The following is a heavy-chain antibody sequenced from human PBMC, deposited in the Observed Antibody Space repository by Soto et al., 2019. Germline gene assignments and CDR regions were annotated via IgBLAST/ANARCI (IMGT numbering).Heavy chain of an antibody. CDR1: GFTFSSYG. J-gene: IGHJ4*02. V-gene: IGHV3-30*18. Sequence: QVQLVESGGGVVQPGRSLRLSCAASGFTFSSYGMHWVRQAPGKGLEWVAVISYDGSNKYYADSVKGRFTISRDNSKNTLYLQMNGLRAEDTAVYYCAKDEGLEFDYWGQGTLVTVSS. CDR2: ISYDGSNK. CDR3: AKDEGLEFDY.